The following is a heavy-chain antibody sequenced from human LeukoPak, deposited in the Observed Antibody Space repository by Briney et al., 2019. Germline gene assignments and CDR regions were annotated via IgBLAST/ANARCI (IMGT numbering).Heavy chain of an antibody. CDR1: GFTFSSYA. V-gene: IGHV3-30-3*01. CDR2: ISYDGSNK. Sequence: PGGSLRLSCAASGFTFSSYAMHWVRQAPGKGLEWVAVISYDGSNKYYADSVKGRFTISRDNSKNTLYLQMNSLRAEDTAVYYCARDYGYGDSTPLGYFDYWGRGTQVTVSS. CDR3: ARDYGYGDSTPLGYFDY. D-gene: IGHD4-17*01. J-gene: IGHJ4*02.